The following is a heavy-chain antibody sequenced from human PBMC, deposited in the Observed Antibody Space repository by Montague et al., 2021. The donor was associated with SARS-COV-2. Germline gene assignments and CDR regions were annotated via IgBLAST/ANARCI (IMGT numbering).Heavy chain of an antibody. CDR3: ARQRRDAGRWERTYCSDH. J-gene: IGHJ4*02. Sequence: SETLSLTCSVSGGSISSGDSFWGWIRQPPGRGLEWIGSIYSNGRTYYNPSLKSRVSISADMSRNLFSLELTSVTAADTAVYYCARQRRDAGRWERTYCSDHWGPGTLVTVSS. V-gene: IGHV4-39*01. D-gene: IGHD1-26*01. CDR2: IYSNGRT. CDR1: GGSISSGDSF.